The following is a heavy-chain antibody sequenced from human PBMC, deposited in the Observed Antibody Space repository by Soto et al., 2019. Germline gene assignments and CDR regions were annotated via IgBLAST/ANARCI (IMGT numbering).Heavy chain of an antibody. Sequence: PGEALKISCKGSGYSFTSYWIGWVRQMPGKGLEWMGIIYPGDSDTRYSPSFQGQVTISADKSISTAYLQWSSLKASDTAMYYCARSYCGGDCYSYNYYYYGMEVWGQGTTVTVSS. CDR2: IYPGDSDT. V-gene: IGHV5-51*01. CDR3: ARSYCGGDCYSYNYYYYGMEV. CDR1: GYSFTSYW. D-gene: IGHD2-21*02. J-gene: IGHJ6*02.